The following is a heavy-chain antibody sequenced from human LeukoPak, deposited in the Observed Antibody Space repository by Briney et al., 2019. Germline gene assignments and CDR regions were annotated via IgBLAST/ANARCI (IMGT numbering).Heavy chain of an antibody. D-gene: IGHD1-26*01. CDR3: ARDPSGSYDY. J-gene: IGHJ4*02. CDR2: IWNDGSNK. Sequence: PGGSLRLSCAASGFTFSGYGMHWVRQAPGNGLEWVAVIWNDGSNKYYADSVKGRFTISRDNSKNTLYLQMNSLRAEDTAVYYRARDPSGSYDYWGQGTLVTVSS. V-gene: IGHV3-33*01. CDR1: GFTFSGYG.